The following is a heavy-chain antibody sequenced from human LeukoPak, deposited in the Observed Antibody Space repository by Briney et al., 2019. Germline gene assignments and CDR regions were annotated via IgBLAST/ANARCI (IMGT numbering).Heavy chain of an antibody. D-gene: IGHD3-22*01. CDR2: IWYDGSNK. Sequence: GRSLRLSCAASGFTFSSYGMHWVRQAPGKGLEWVAVIWYDGSNKYYADSVKGRFTISRDNSKNTLYLQMNSLRAEDTAVYYCARDFGFYDSSGYYSYWGQGTLVTVSS. CDR1: GFTFSSYG. J-gene: IGHJ4*02. V-gene: IGHV3-33*01. CDR3: ARDFGFYDSSGYYSY.